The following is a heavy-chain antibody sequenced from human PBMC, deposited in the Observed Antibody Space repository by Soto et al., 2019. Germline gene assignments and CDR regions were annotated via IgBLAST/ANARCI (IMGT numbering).Heavy chain of an antibody. CDR2: IYWEDDK. Sequence: QITLKESDPTLVKPTQTLTLSCTFSWFSLSTSGVGVGWIRQPPGKALEWLALIYWEDDKRYSPSLKSRLTIPKDTSKSQVVLTMTNMYPVDTATYYCAHEGIVEARGKAFDIWGQGTMVTVSS. J-gene: IGHJ3*02. CDR1: WFSLSTSGVG. CDR3: AHEGIVEARGKAFDI. D-gene: IGHD1-26*01. V-gene: IGHV2-5*02.